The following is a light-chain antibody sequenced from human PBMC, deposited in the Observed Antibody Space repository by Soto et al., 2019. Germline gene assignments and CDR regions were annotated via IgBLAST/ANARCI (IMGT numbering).Light chain of an antibody. CDR2: DAS. CDR3: QEYKTWT. V-gene: IGKV1-5*01. CDR1: QSVSTW. J-gene: IGKJ1*01. Sequence: DIQMTQSPSTLSASVGDTVTITCRASQSVSTWLAWYQQTPGKAPKLLMYDASTLESGAPARFSGSGSGTDFTLTISTMKTEDSANYHCQEYKTWTFGQGTKVDIK.